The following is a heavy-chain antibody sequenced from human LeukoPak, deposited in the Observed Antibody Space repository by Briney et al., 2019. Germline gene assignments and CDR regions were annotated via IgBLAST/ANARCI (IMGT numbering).Heavy chain of an antibody. D-gene: IGHD5-12*01. CDR3: ARDWDSGYDTYYFDY. CDR1: GFTFRTYE. J-gene: IGHJ4*02. V-gene: IGHV3-48*03. Sequence: GGSLRLSCAASGFTFRTYEMSWVRQAPGMGLEWVSYISSSGSTKYYADSVKGRFTISRDNAKNSLFLQMNSLRAEDTAVYYCARDWDSGYDTYYFDYWGQGTLVTVSS. CDR2: ISSSGSTK.